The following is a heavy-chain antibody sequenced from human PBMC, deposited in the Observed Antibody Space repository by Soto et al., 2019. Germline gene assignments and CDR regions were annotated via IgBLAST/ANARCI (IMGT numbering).Heavy chain of an antibody. Sequence: QVQLQESGPGLVKPSQTLSLTCTVSGGSISSGGYYWSCIRQHPGKVLEWIGYIYYSGSTYYNPSLKRRVTISINTSENQFPLQLRSVTAADTAVYYYARDRIYNSWSGSPGVCDYWGQGTLVTVSS. CDR2: IYYSGST. J-gene: IGHJ4*02. CDR1: GGSISSGGYY. V-gene: IGHV4-31*03. D-gene: IGHD3-3*01. CDR3: ARDRIYNSWSGSPGVCDY.